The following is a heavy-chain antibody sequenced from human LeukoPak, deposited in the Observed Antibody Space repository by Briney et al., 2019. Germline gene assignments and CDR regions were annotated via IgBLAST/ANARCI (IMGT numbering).Heavy chain of an antibody. J-gene: IGHJ4*02. Sequence: SASVSLTCTVSSGSISNYYWSWIRRPPGQGLEWIGYIYYSGSTRYTPSLQSRVTISVATSANQFSLNLSSVTTEDTAIYYCARTSTGPSYGHGCFDFWGAGSLVTASA. CDR2: IYYSGST. CDR1: SGSISNYY. D-gene: IGHD5-18*01. CDR3: ARTSTGPSYGHGCFDF. V-gene: IGHV4-59*01.